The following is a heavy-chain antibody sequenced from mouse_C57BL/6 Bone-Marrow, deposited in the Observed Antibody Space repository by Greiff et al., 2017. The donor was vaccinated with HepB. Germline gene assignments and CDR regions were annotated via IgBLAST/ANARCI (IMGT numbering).Heavy chain of an antibody. CDR3: TVITTVVATFYYFDY. J-gene: IGHJ2*01. CDR2: IRLKSDNYAT. Sequence: EVKLQESGGGLVQPGGSMKLSCVASGFTFSNYWMNWVRQSPEQGLEWVAQIRLKSDNYATHYAESVKGRFTISRDDSKSSVYLQMNNLRAEDTGIYYCTVITTVVATFYYFDYWGQGTTLTVSS. CDR1: GFTFSNYW. V-gene: IGHV6-3*01. D-gene: IGHD1-1*01.